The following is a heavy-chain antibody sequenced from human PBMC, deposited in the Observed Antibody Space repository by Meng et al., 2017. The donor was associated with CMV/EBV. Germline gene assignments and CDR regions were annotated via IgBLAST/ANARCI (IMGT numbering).Heavy chain of an antibody. CDR3: ASAAYCGGDCYSGAFDI. V-gene: IGHV3-30*04. D-gene: IGHD2-21*01. Sequence: GGSLRLSCAASGFTFSSYAMHWVRQAPGKGLEWVAVISYDGSNKYYADSVKGRFTISRDNSKNTLYLQMNSLRAEHTAVYYCASAAYCGGDCYSGAFDIWGQGTMVTVSS. CDR1: GFTFSSYA. J-gene: IGHJ3*02. CDR2: ISYDGSNK.